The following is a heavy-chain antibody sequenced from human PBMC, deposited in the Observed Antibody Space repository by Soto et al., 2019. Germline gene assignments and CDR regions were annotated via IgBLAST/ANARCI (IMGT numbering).Heavy chain of an antibody. J-gene: IGHJ4*02. CDR2: INHSGST. CDR1: GGSFSGYY. V-gene: IGHV4-34*01. D-gene: IGHD4-17*01. CDR3: ARYLTVTTSYYYFDY. Sequence: PSETLSLTCAVYGGSFSGYYWSWIRQPPGKGLEWIGEINHSGSTNYNPSLKSRVTISVDTSKNQFSLKLSSVTAADTAVYYCARYLTVTTSYYYFDYWGQGTLVTVSS.